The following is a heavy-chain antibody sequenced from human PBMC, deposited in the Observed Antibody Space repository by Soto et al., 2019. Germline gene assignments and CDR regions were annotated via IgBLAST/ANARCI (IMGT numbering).Heavy chain of an antibody. CDR3: AELSRYWTSSNCD. V-gene: IGHV3-23*01. D-gene: IGHD2-2*01. CDR2: IGTSAST. Sequence: DVRLLESGGGLVQPGGSLRLSCAASGFTFSSYSMSWVRQAPGKGLEWVSTIGTSASTYYGDSVRGRFTISRDNSRNTLYLQMNSLRAEDTAVYYCAELSRYWTSSNCDWGQGTLVTVSS. CDR1: GFTFSSYS. J-gene: IGHJ4*02.